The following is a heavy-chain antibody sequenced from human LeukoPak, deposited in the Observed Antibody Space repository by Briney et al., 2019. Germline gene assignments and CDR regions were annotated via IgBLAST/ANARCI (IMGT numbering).Heavy chain of an antibody. CDR1: GYTFTSYG. J-gene: IGHJ5*02. CDR2: ISAYNGNT. D-gene: IGHD3-3*01. V-gene: IGHV1-18*01. Sequence: ASVKVSCKASGYTFTSYGISWVRQAPGQGLEWMGWISAYNGNTNYVQKLQGRVTMTTDTSTSTAYMELRSLRSDDTAVYYCARGRTYDFWSGPLLPGLATHGWFDPWGQGTLVTVSS. CDR3: ARGRTYDFWSGPLLPGLATHGWFDP.